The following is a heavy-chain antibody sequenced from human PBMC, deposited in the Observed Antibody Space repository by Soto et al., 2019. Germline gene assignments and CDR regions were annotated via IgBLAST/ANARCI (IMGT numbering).Heavy chain of an antibody. Sequence: SETLSLTCTVSGGSISSSSYYWGWIRQPPGKGLEWIGSIYYSGSTYYNPSLKSRVTISVDTSKNQFSLQLISVTAADTAVYYCARHYPITMCGVGNWFDPWGQGTLVTVSS. CDR1: GGSISSSSYY. CDR2: IYYSGST. D-gene: IGHD3-3*01. J-gene: IGHJ5*02. V-gene: IGHV4-39*01. CDR3: ARHYPITMCGVGNWFDP.